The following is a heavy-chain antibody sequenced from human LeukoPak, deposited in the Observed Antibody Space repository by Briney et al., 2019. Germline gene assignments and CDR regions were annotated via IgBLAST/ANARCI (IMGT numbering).Heavy chain of an antibody. V-gene: IGHV5-10-1*01. J-gene: IGHJ6*02. CDR1: RYSFTNYW. CDR2: IDPSDSYT. Sequence: GGSLRLSCKGSRYSFTNYWIIWVRQMPGKGLEWMGRIDPSDSYTNYSPSFQGHVTISADKSSSTAYLQWSGLKASDTAMYYCARLCPRYDCGMDVWGQGTSVTVSS. CDR3: ARLCPRYDCGMDV.